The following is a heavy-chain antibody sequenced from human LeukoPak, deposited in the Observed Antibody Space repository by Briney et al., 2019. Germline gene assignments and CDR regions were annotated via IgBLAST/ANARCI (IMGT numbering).Heavy chain of an antibody. CDR1: GFTFRNYW. J-gene: IGHJ4*02. V-gene: IGHV3-23*01. Sequence: PGGSLRLSCAASGFTFRNYWMIWVRQAPGQGLEWVSAITGTGDNTYYADSVEGRFTISRDNSKNTLYLQVDSLRAEDTAVYYCARGGDSSGWYLSYWGQGTLVTVSS. CDR2: ITGTGDNT. CDR3: ARGGDSSGWYLSY. D-gene: IGHD6-19*01.